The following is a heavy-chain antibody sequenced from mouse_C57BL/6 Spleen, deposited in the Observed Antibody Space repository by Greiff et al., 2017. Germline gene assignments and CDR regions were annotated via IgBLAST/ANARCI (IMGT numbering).Heavy chain of an antibody. CDR3: ARHAGEGPGWDYFDY. J-gene: IGHJ2*01. CDR1: GYTFTEYT. D-gene: IGHD1-2*01. CDR2: VYPGSGSI. Sequence: QVQLQQSGAELAKPGASVKLSCKASGYTFTEYTIHWVKQRTGQGLEWIGWVYPGSGSIKYNEKFKDKATLTADKSSSTVYMELSRLTSDDSAVYFCARHAGEGPGWDYFDYWGQGTTLTVSS. V-gene: IGHV1-62-2*01.